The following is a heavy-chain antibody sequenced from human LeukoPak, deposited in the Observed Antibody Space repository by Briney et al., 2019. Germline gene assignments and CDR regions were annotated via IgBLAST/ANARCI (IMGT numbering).Heavy chain of an antibody. D-gene: IGHD3-22*01. CDR2: ISGSGGST. J-gene: IGHJ4*02. V-gene: IGHV3-23*01. CDR1: GFTFSSYA. Sequence: GGSLRLSCAASGFTFSSYAMSWVRQAPGKGLEWVSAISGSGGSTYYADSVKGRFTISRDNSKNTPYLQMNSLRAEDTAVYYCAKESGYYDSSGYSPLWYWGQGTLVTVSS. CDR3: AKESGYYDSSGYSPLWY.